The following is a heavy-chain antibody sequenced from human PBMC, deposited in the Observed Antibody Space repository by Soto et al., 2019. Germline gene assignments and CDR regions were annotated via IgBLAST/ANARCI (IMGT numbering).Heavy chain of an antibody. Sequence: QVQLVQSGAEVKKPGASVKVSCKASGYTFTSYYMHWVRQAPGQGLEWMGIINPSGGSTSYAQKFQGRVTMTRDTSTSTVYMELSSLRSEDTAVYYCARDLTGYCSGGSCYSHYYGMDVWGQGTTVTVSS. V-gene: IGHV1-46*01. CDR3: ARDLTGYCSGGSCYSHYYGMDV. CDR2: INPSGGST. J-gene: IGHJ6*02. CDR1: GYTFTSYY. D-gene: IGHD2-15*01.